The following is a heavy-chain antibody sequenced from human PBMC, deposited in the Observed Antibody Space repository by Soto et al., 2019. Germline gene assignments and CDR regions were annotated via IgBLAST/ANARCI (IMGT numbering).Heavy chain of an antibody. V-gene: IGHV3-48*01. CDR3: ARDERQWLPQYFQH. CDR2: ISSSSSTI. Sequence: GGSLRLSCAASGFTFSSYSMNWVRQAPGKGLEWVSYISSSSSTIYYADSVKGRFTISRDNAKNSLYLQMNSLRAEDTAVYYCARDERQWLPQYFQHWGQGTLVTVSS. D-gene: IGHD6-19*01. CDR1: GFTFSSYS. J-gene: IGHJ1*01.